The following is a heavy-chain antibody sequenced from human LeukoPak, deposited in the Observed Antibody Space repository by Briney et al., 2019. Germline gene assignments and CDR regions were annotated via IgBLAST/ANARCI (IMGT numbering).Heavy chain of an antibody. CDR3: AIYCSSTSCPNNWFDP. V-gene: IGHV1-8*01. D-gene: IGHD2-2*01. CDR1: GYTFTSYD. CDR2: MNPNSGNT. J-gene: IGHJ5*02. Sequence: ASVKVSCKASGYTFTSYDINWVRQAPGQGLEWMGWMNPNSGNTGYAQKFQGRVTMTRNTSISTAYMELSSLRSEDTAVYYCAIYCSSTSCPNNWFDPWGQGTLVTVSS.